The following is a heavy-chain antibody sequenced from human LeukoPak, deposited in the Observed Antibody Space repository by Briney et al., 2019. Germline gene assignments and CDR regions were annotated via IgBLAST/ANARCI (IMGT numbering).Heavy chain of an antibody. CDR1: GFTFSSYS. D-gene: IGHD3-3*01. J-gene: IGHJ4*02. CDR2: ISSSSSTI. CDR3: ARDHLIYYDFWSGYLDY. V-gene: IGHV3-48*01. Sequence: GGSLRLSCAASGFTFSSYSMNWVRQAPGKGLEWVSYISSSSSTIYYADSVKGRFTISRDNAKNSPYLQMNSLRGEDTAVYYCARDHLIYYDFWSGYLDYCGQGTLVTASS.